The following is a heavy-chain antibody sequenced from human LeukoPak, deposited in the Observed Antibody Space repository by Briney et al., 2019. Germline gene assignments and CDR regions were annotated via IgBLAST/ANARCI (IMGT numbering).Heavy chain of an antibody. CDR1: GGSFSVYY. CDR2: INHSGST. V-gene: IGHV4-34*01. D-gene: IGHD3-16*02. Sequence: PSETLSLTCAVYGGSFSVYYWSWIRQPPGKGLEWIGEINHSGSTNYNPSLKSLVTISVDTSKNQFSLKLSSVTAADTAVDYFARGIVRGLWYYYYMDVWGKGTTVTASS. J-gene: IGHJ6*03. CDR3: ARGIVRGLWYYYYMDV.